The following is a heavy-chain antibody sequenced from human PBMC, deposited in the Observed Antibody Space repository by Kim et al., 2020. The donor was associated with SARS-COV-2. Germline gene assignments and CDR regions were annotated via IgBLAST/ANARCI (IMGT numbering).Heavy chain of an antibody. D-gene: IGHD5-18*01. CDR1: GFTFSSYG. CDR3: ARDLGSRGYSYGGYYYGMDV. CDR2: ISYDGSNK. Sequence: GGSLRLSCAASGFTFSSYGMHWVRQAPGKGLEWVAVISYDGSNKYYADSVKGRFTISRDNSKNTLYLQMNSLRAEDTAVYYCARDLGSRGYSYGGYYYGMDVWGQGTTVTVSS. J-gene: IGHJ6*02. V-gene: IGHV3-33*05.